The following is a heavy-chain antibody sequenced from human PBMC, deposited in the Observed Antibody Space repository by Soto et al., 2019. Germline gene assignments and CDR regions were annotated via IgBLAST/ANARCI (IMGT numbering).Heavy chain of an antibody. CDR3: PRTYGSGFFDP. CDR2: IYYSGST. Sequence: SETLSLTCTVSGGSISSGGYYWSWIRQHPGKGLEWIGYIYYSGSTYYNPSLKSRVTISVDTSKNQFSLKLSSVTAADTAVYYCPRTYGSGFFDPWGQGTMVTVSS. V-gene: IGHV4-31*03. J-gene: IGHJ5*02. D-gene: IGHD3-10*01. CDR1: GGSISSGGYY.